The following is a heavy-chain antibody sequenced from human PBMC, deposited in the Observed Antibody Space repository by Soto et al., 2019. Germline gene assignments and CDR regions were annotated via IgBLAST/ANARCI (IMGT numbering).Heavy chain of an antibody. Sequence: GGSLRLSCAASGFTFSDYYMSWIRQAPGKGLEWVSYISSSGSTIYYADSVKGRFTISRDNAKNSLYLQMNSLRAEDTAVYYCARIRYYDSGSYINWFEPWGQGTRVTVSS. CDR3: ARIRYYDSGSYINWFEP. CDR2: ISSSGSTI. V-gene: IGHV3-11*01. D-gene: IGHD3-10*01. CDR1: GFTFSDYY. J-gene: IGHJ5*02.